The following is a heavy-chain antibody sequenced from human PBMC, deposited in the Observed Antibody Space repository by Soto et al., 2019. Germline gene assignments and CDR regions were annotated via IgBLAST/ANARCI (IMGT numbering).Heavy chain of an antibody. CDR2: IKEDGSDK. J-gene: IGHJ4*02. CDR3: AREKASVARTSDY. V-gene: IGHV3-7*01. Sequence: PGGSLRLSCAASGFTFSSYWMSWVRQAPGKRLEWVGNIKEDGSDKYYVESVRGRFTISRDNAKNSLYLQMDSLRAEDMAVYYCAREKASVARTSDYWGQGTLVTVSS. CDR1: GFTFSSYW. D-gene: IGHD6-19*01.